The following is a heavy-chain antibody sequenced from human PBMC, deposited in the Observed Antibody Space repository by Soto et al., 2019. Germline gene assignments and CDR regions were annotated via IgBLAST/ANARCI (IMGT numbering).Heavy chain of an antibody. V-gene: IGHV1-46*03. D-gene: IGHD6-6*01. J-gene: IGHJ6*03. CDR3: AIEWNEYSSSSFYYYYYMDV. CDR2: INPSGGST. CDR1: GYTFTSYY. Sequence: GASVKVSCKASGYTFTSYYMHWVRQAPGQGLEWMGIINPSGGSTSYAQKFQGRVTMTRDTSTSTVYLELSSLRSEDTAVYYCAIEWNEYSSSSFYYYYYMDVWGKGTTVTVSS.